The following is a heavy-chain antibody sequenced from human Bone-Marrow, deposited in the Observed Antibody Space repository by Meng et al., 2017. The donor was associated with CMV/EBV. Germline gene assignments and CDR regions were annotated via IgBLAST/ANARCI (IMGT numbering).Heavy chain of an antibody. CDR2: IRYDGSNK. V-gene: IGHV3-30*02. J-gene: IGHJ6*02. CDR3: AKEPKLVSGGMDV. D-gene: IGHD6-13*01. CDR1: EFTFSSYG. Sequence: GESLKISCAASEFTFSSYGMHWVRQAPGKGLEWVAFIRYDGSNKYYADSVKGRFTISRDNSKNTLYLQMNSLRAEDTAVYYCAKEPKLVSGGMDVWGQGTTVTVSS.